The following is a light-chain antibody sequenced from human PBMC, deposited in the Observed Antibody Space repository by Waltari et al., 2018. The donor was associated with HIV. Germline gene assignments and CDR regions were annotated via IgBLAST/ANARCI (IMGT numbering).Light chain of an antibody. J-gene: IGLJ3*02. CDR3: AAWDDSLNGWV. Sequence: QSVLTQPPSASGTPGQRVTISCSGSSSNIGSNTVNWYHQLPGTAPKLLIYTNNQRPSGVPARFSGPKSGTSASRASSGLQSEDEADYYCAAWDDSLNGWVFGGGTKLTVL. CDR2: TNN. CDR1: SSNIGSNT. V-gene: IGLV1-44*01.